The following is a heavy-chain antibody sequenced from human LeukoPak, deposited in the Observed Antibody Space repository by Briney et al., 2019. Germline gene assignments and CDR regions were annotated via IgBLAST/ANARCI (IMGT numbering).Heavy chain of an antibody. V-gene: IGHV1-2*02. Sequence: GASVKVSCKASGYTFTGYYMHWVRQAPGQGLEWMGWINPNSGGTNYAQKFQGRVTMTRDTSISTAYMELSSLRSEDTAVYYCARGNGELWFGELLQILDYWGQGTLVTVSS. CDR2: INPNSGGT. J-gene: IGHJ4*02. CDR3: ARGNGELWFGELLQILDY. D-gene: IGHD3-10*01. CDR1: GYTFTGYY.